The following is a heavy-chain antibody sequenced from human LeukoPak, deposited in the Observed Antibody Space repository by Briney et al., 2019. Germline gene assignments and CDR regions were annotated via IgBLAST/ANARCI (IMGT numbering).Heavy chain of an antibody. V-gene: IGHV3-66*03. CDR2: IYSGST. D-gene: IGHD3-22*01. Sequence: GGSLRLSCTVSGFTVSSNSMSWVRQAPGKGLEWVSFIYSGSTHYSDSVKGRFTISRDNSKNTLYLQMNSLRAEDTAVYYCAKISPYYDSEIQHWGQGTLVTVSS. CDR1: GFTVSSNS. CDR3: AKISPYYDSEIQH. J-gene: IGHJ1*01.